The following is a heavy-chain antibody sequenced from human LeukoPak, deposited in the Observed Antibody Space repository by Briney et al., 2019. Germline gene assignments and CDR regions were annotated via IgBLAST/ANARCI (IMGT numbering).Heavy chain of an antibody. D-gene: IGHD5-12*01. CDR3: ARTLRGYSGYDPFDC. J-gene: IGHJ4*02. CDR2: IYYSGST. V-gene: IGHV4-59*01. Sequence: SETLSLTCTVSGGSISSYYWSWMRQPPGKGLGWIGYIYYSGSTNYNPSLKSRVTISLDTSKNQFSLKLSSVTAADTAVYYCARTLRGYSGYDPFDCWGQGILVTASS. CDR1: GGSISSYY.